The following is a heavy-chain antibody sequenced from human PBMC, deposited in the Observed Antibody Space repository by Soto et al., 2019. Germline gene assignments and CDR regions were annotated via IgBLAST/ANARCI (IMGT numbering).Heavy chain of an antibody. CDR1: GGSISSYY. CDR3: ARGPISLWFGELNWFDP. J-gene: IGHJ5*02. D-gene: IGHD3-10*01. V-gene: IGHV4-59*01. CDR2: IYYSGST. Sequence: PSETLSLTCTVSGGSISSYYWSWIRQPPGKGLEWIGYIYYSGSTNYNPSLKSRVTISVDTSKNQFSLKLSSVTAADTAVYYCARGPISLWFGELNWFDPWGQGTLVTVSS.